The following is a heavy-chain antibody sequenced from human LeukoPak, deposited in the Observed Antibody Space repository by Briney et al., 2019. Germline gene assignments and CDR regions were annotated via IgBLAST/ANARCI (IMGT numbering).Heavy chain of an antibody. Sequence: SVKISCKASGGTFSSYAISWVRQAPGQGLEWMGGIIPIFGTANYAQKFQGRVTITADESTSTAYMELSSLRSEDTAVYYCARDAYSGYSSSWYQNYFDYWGQGTLVTVSS. V-gene: IGHV1-69*13. CDR1: GGTFSSYA. D-gene: IGHD6-13*01. CDR2: IIPIFGTA. J-gene: IGHJ4*02. CDR3: ARDAYSGYSSSWYQNYFDY.